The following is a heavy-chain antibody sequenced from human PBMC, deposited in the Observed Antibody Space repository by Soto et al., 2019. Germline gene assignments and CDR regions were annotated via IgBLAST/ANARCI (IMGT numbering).Heavy chain of an antibody. CDR3: ARDGSAGTHLFDY. Sequence: PSETLSLTCTVSGGSISSYYGSWIRQPPGKGLEWIGYIYYSGSTNYNPSLKSRVTISVDTSKNQFSLKLSSVTAADTAVYYCARDGSAGTHLFDYWGQGTLVTVSS. V-gene: IGHV4-59*01. CDR1: GGSISSYY. J-gene: IGHJ4*02. CDR2: IYYSGST. D-gene: IGHD1-7*01.